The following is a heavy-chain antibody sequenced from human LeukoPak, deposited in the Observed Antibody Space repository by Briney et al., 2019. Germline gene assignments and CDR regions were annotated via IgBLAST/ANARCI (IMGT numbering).Heavy chain of an antibody. D-gene: IGHD2/OR15-2a*01. V-gene: IGHV3-7*01. Sequence: GGSLTLSCAASGFTFSTSWMTWVRQAPGKGLEWVANIRGDGNDKQYAGSMQGRFSISRDNAKDSVYLQMNSLRAEDTAVYYCATSFSYAFDCRGQGILVTVSS. CDR3: ATSFSYAFDC. J-gene: IGHJ4*02. CDR1: GFTFSTSW. CDR2: IRGDGNDK.